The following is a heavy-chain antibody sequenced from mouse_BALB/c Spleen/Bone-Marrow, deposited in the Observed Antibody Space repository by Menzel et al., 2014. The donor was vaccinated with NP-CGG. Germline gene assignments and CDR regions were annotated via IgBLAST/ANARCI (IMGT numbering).Heavy chain of an antibody. Sequence: DVHLVESGGGLVQPGGSLRLSCATSGFTFTDYYMGWVRQPPGKALEWLGFIRNKANGYTTEYSASVKGRFTISRDNSQSILYLQMNTLRAEDSATYYRARDGNYYFDYWGQGTTLTVSS. D-gene: IGHD2-1*01. V-gene: IGHV7-3*02. J-gene: IGHJ2*01. CDR2: IRNKANGYTT. CDR3: ARDGNYYFDY. CDR1: GFTFTDYY.